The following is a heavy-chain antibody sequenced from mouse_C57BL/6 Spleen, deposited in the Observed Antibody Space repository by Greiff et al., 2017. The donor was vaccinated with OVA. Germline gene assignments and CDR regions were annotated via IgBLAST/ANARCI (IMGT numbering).Heavy chain of an antibody. CDR1: GYTFTSYW. D-gene: IGHD4-1*01. Sequence: VQLQQPGAELVMPGASVKLSCKASGYTFTSYWMHWVKQRPGQGLEWIGEIDPSDSYTNYNQKFKGKSTLTVDKSSSTAYMQLSSLTSEDSAVYSCARRELGQGYFDYWGQGTTLTVSS. V-gene: IGHV1-69*01. CDR2: IDPSDSYT. CDR3: ARRELGQGYFDY. J-gene: IGHJ2*01.